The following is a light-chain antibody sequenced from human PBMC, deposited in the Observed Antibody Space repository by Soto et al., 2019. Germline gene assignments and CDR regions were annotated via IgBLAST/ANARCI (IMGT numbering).Light chain of an antibody. CDR3: SSYTGGNPSYV. CDR2: EDT. CDR1: SSDVGGYDY. J-gene: IGLJ1*01. V-gene: IGLV2-8*01. Sequence: QSVLTQPPSASGSPGQSVTISCTGTSSDVGGYDYVSWYQQHPGKAPKLMIYEDTIRPSGVSDRFSGSKSGNTASLTVSGLQAEDGADYYCSSYTGGNPSYVFGTGTKVTVL.